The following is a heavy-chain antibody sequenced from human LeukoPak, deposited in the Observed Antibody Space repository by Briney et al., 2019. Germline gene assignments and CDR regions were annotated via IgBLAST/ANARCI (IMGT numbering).Heavy chain of an antibody. CDR1: GGSFSGYY. D-gene: IGHD3-22*01. CDR2: IYYSGRT. CDR3: ARVGYDSSPTYYFDY. J-gene: IGHJ4*02. V-gene: IGHV4-34*01. Sequence: SEILSLTCAVDGGSFSGYYWSWIRQPPGKGLEWIGGIYYSGRTYYNPSLKSRDTISVDTSKNQFSLKLSSVTAAHMAVYYCARVGYDSSPTYYFDYWGQGTLVTVSS.